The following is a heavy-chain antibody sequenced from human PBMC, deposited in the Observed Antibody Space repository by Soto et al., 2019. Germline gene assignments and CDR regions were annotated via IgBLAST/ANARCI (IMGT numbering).Heavy chain of an antibody. CDR3: AKTNYYGSGSSAKYYFDH. CDR2: IFYSGST. D-gene: IGHD3-10*01. V-gene: IGHV4-39*01. CDR1: GGSISSSSYY. J-gene: IGHJ4*02. Sequence: SETLSLTCTVSGGSISSSSYYWGWIRQPPGKGLEWVGSIFYSGSTYYNTSLKSRVTISVDTSKKQYTLKLSSVTAADTAVYYCAKTNYYGSGSSAKYYFDHWGQGTLVTVS.